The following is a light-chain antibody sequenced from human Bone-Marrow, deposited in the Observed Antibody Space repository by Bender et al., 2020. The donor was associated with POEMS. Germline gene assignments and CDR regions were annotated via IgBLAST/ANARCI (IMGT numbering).Light chain of an antibody. CDR1: SNDVGRYNY. CDR2: DVN. Sequence: QSTLTQPPSASGSPGQSVTISCTGTSNDVGRYNYVSWFQQHPDQAPRLIIYDVNKRPSGVPDRFSAAKSGASASLTITGLQADDEANYYCQSYDSSLTVVVFGGGTKLTV. CDR3: QSYDSSLTVVV. J-gene: IGLJ2*01. V-gene: IGLV2-8*01.